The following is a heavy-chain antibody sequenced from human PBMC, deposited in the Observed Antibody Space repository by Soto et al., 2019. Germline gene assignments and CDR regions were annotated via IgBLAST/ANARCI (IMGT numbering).Heavy chain of an antibody. CDR1: GFTLSTYS. CDR2: ISSSSNII. D-gene: IGHD6-13*01. J-gene: IGHJ6*02. Sequence: GGSLRLSCVDSGFTLSTYSMNWVRQAPGKGLEWISYISSSSNIIYYADSVKGRFTISRDNAKNSLYLQMNSLRDEDTAVYYCARPYSNRWSIYYGMDVWGQGTTVTVSS. CDR3: ARPYSNRWSIYYGMDV. V-gene: IGHV3-48*02.